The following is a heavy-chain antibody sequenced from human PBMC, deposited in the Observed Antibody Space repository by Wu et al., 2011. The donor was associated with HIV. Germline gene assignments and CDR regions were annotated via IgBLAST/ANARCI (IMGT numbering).Heavy chain of an antibody. CDR2: IYPGDSDT. J-gene: IGHJ4*02. CDR3: ARQDTRSWSV. V-gene: IGHV5-51*01. D-gene: IGHD6-13*01. CDR1: GYIFSTYW. Sequence: VQLVQSGTEVKKPGESLKISCKGSGYIFSTYWIGWVRQMPGKGLELMGIIYPGDSDTRYSPSFQGQVTISADKSSATAYIHWSSLKASDTAMYYCARQDTRSWSVWGQGTLVTVSS.